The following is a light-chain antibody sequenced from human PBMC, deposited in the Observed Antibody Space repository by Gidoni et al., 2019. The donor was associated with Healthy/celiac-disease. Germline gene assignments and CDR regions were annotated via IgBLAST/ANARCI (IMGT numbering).Light chain of an antibody. V-gene: IGKV4-1*01. Sequence: DIVMTQSPDSLAVSLGERATINCKSSQSVLYSSNNKNYLAWYQQKPGQPPTLLIYWASTRESGVPDRFSGRGSGTDFTLTISSLQAEDVAVYYCQQYYSTPPTFGQGTKVEIK. CDR1: QSVLYSSNNKNY. CDR2: WAS. J-gene: IGKJ1*01. CDR3: QQYYSTPPT.